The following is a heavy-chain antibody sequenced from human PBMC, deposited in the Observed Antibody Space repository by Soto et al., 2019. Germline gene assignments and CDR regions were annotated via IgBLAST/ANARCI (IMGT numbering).Heavy chain of an antibody. D-gene: IGHD2-2*01. CDR3: ARDRRSCSSTSCYLSYYGMDV. V-gene: IGHV4-31*03. Sequence: QVQLQESGPGLVKPSQTLSLTCTVSVGPISRGGYSWSGIRRHPGKGLGGMGTTNYSGSTYYNPSLKSRVTISVDTSKNQFSLKLSSVTAADTAVYYCARDRRSCSSTSCYLSYYGMDVWGQGTTVTVSS. CDR1: VGPISRGGYS. CDR2: TNYSGST. J-gene: IGHJ6*02.